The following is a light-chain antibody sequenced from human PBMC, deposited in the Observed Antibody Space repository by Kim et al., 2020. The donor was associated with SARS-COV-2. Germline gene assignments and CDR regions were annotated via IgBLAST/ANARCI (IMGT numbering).Light chain of an antibody. Sequence: ASRGDRVTLTCRASESVGSYLAWYQQKPGKAPHLLVYAASTLQTGVPSRFSVSGSGTNFTLTISCLQSDDFGSYYCQQYYRDPPTFGPGTKVDIK. CDR3: QQYYRDPPT. CDR1: ESVGSY. J-gene: IGKJ3*01. V-gene: IGKV1-8*01. CDR2: AAS.